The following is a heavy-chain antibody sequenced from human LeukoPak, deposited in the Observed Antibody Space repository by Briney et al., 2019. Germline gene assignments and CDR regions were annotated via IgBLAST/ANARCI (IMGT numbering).Heavy chain of an antibody. CDR3: AKGGVYSSSVDY. CDR1: GFTFSSYG. CDR2: ISGSGGST. V-gene: IGHV3-23*01. Sequence: PGGSLRLSCAASGFTFSSYGMHWVRQAPGKGLEWVSAISGSGGSTYYADSVKGRFTISRDNSKNTLYLQMNSLRAEDTAVYYCAKGGVYSSSVDYWGQGTLVTVSS. J-gene: IGHJ4*02. D-gene: IGHD6-13*01.